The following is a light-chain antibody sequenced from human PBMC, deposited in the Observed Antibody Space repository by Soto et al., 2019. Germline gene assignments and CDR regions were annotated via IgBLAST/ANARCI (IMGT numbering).Light chain of an antibody. J-gene: IGKJ5*01. CDR3: LQYGSSPHT. CDR2: TAS. Sequence: EIVLTQSPATLSLSPGERATLSCWASQSVNRYLVWYQQKPGQAPRLLISTASSRATGIPDRFSGSGSGTDFTLTITRLEPEDFAVYYCLQYGSSPHTFGQGTRLEIK. V-gene: IGKV3-20*01. CDR1: QSVNRY.